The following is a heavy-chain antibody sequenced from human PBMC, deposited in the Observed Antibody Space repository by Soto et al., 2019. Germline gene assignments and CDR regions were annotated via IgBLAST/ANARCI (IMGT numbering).Heavy chain of an antibody. CDR3: ARSRPSGSCDY. CDR2: IIPILGIA. Sequence: QVQLVQSGAEVKKPGSSVKVSCKASGGTFSSYTISWVRQAPGQGLEWMGRIIPILGIANYARKFQGRVTITADKSTSTAYMELSSLRSEDTAVYYCARSRPSGSCDYWGQGTLVTVSS. V-gene: IGHV1-69*02. D-gene: IGHD1-26*01. J-gene: IGHJ4*02. CDR1: GGTFSSYT.